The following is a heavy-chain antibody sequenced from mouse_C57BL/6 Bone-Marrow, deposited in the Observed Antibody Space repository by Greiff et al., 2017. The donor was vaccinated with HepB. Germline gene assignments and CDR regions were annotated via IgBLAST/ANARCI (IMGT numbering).Heavy chain of an antibody. CDR2: IWSGGST. Sequence: QVQLQQSGPGLVQPSQSLSITCTVSGFSLTSYGVHWVRQSPGKGLEWLGVIWSGGSTDYNAAFISRLSISKDNSKSQVFFKMNSLHADDTAIYYCARKGLWLRSWFAYWGQGTLVTVSA. J-gene: IGHJ3*01. V-gene: IGHV2-2*01. D-gene: IGHD2-2*01. CDR3: ARKGLWLRSWFAY. CDR1: GFSLTSYG.